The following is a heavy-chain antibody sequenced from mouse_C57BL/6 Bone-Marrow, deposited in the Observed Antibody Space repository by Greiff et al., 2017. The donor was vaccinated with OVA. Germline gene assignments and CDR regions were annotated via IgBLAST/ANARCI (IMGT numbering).Heavy chain of an antibody. J-gene: IGHJ3*01. CDR3: ARSGSSPAY. CDR1: GYAFSSSW. Sequence: QVQLQQSGPELVKPGASVKISCKASGYAFSSSWMNWVKQRPGKGLEWIGRIYPGDGDTNYNGKFKGKATLTADKSSSTAYMQLSSLTSEDSAVYFCARSGSSPAYWGQGTLVTVSA. V-gene: IGHV1-82*01. CDR2: IYPGDGDT. D-gene: IGHD1-1*01.